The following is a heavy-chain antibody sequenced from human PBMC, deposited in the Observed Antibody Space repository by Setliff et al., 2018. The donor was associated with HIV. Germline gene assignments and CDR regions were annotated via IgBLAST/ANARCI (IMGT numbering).Heavy chain of an antibody. CDR2: IYHSGRT. V-gene: IGHV4-38-2*01. D-gene: IGHD3-22*01. Sequence: SETLSLTCAVSAYSISSGHYWGWIRQPPGKGLEWIGSIYHSGRTYYNPSLMSRVTISVDTSKNQFYLKLRSVTAADTAVYYCARQWRDQYNSGVSTEYFQHWGLGTLVTVSS. CDR3: ARQWRDQYNSGVSTEYFQH. CDR1: AYSISSGHY. J-gene: IGHJ1*01.